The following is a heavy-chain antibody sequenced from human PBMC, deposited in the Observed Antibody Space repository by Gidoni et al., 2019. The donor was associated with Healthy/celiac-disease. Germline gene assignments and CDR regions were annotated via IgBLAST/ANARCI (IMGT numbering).Heavy chain of an antibody. V-gene: IGHV3-43*01. CDR1: GFTFADYT. Sequence: EVQLVESGGVVVQPGGSLRLSCAASGFTFADYTMHWVRQAPGKGLEWVSLISWDGGSTYYADSVKGRFTISRDNSKNSLYLQMNSLRTEDTALYYCAKPDSSGYYSDAFDIWGQGTMVTVSS. D-gene: IGHD3-22*01. J-gene: IGHJ3*02. CDR2: ISWDGGST. CDR3: AKPDSSGYYSDAFDI.